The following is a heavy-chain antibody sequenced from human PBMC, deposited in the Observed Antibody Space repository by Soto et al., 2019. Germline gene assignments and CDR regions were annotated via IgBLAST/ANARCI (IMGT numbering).Heavy chain of an antibody. CDR3: AGGGDIVVVPAAISGGDNWFDP. CDR1: GGTFSSYA. V-gene: IGHV1-69*01. J-gene: IGHJ5*02. D-gene: IGHD2-2*02. Sequence: QVQLVQSGAEVKKPGSSVKVSCKASGGTFSSYAISWVRQAPGQGLEWMGGIIPIFGTAKYAQKFQGRVTITADESPSPAYMELSSLGSEDTAVYYCAGGGDIVVVPAAISGGDNWFDPWGQGTLVTVSS. CDR2: IIPIFGTA.